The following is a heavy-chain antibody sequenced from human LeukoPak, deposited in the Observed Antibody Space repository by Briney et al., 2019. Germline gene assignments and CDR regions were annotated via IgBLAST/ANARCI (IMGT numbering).Heavy chain of an antibody. CDR2: VYYSGST. J-gene: IGHJ4*02. D-gene: IGHD3-10*01. Sequence: SETLSLTCTVSGGSISSYYWSWLRQPPGKGLEWIGYVYYSGSTNYNPSLKSRVTISVDTSKNQFSLKLSSVTAADTAVYYCARVANYYGSGTYFDYWGQGTLVTVSS. CDR3: ARVANYYGSGTYFDY. CDR1: GGSISSYY. V-gene: IGHV4-59*08.